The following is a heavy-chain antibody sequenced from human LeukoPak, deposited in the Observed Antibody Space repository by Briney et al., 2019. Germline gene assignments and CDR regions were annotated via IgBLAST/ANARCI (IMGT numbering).Heavy chain of an antibody. CDR3: RGDRRDY. Sequence: PGRSLRLSCAASGFTFSSYAMHWVRQAPGKGLEWVAVISYDGSNKYYADSVKGRFTISRDNSKNTLYLQMNSLRVEDTAVYCLRGDRRDYWGQGTLVTVSS. V-gene: IGHV3-30*04. J-gene: IGHJ4*02. CDR2: ISYDGSNK. D-gene: IGHD3-10*01. CDR1: GFTFSSYA.